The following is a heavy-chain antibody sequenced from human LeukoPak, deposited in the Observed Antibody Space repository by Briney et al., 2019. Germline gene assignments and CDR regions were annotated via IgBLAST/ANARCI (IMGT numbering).Heavy chain of an antibody. D-gene: IGHD6-13*01. Sequence: ASVKVSCKASGYTFTGYYMHWVRQAPGQGLEWMGWINPNSGGTNYAQKFQGRVTMTRDTSISTAYMELSSLRSEDTAVYYCARGHSCSWYPEEIYYYMDVWGKGTTVTVSS. CDR1: GYTFTGYY. V-gene: IGHV1-2*02. CDR3: ARGHSCSWYPEEIYYYMDV. CDR2: INPNSGGT. J-gene: IGHJ6*03.